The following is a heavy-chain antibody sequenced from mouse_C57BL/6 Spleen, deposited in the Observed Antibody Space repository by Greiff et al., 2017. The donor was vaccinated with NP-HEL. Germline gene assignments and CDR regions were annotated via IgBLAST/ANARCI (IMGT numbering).Heavy chain of an antibody. CDR3: ASPLDSSGYDYFDY. D-gene: IGHD3-2*02. V-gene: IGHV1-19*01. J-gene: IGHJ2*01. CDR1: GYTFTDYY. Sequence: VQLQQSGPVLVKPGASVKMSCKASGYTFTDYYMNWVTQSHGKSLEWIGVINPHNGGTSYNQKFKGKATLTVDKSSSTAYMELNSLTSEDSAVYYCASPLDSSGYDYFDYWGQGTTLTVSS. CDR2: INPHNGGT.